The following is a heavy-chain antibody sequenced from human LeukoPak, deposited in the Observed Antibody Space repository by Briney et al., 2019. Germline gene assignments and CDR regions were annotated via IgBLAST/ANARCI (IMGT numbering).Heavy chain of an antibody. Sequence: ETLRVSCAASGFTFSSYGMSWVRQAPGKGLEWVSAISGSGGSTYYADSVKGRFTISRDNSKNTLYLQMNSLRVEDTAVYYCAKSWNYYDSSGDDALDIWGQGTMVTVSS. CDR1: GFTFSSYG. D-gene: IGHD3-22*01. CDR2: ISGSGGST. CDR3: AKSWNYYDSSGDDALDI. V-gene: IGHV3-23*01. J-gene: IGHJ3*02.